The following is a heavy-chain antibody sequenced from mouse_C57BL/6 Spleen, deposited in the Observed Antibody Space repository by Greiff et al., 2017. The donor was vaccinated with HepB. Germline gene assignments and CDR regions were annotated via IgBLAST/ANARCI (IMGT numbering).Heavy chain of an antibody. V-gene: IGHV6-6*01. D-gene: IGHD1-1*01. J-gene: IGHJ1*03. CDR1: GFTFSDAW. CDR3: TSPITTVVAEGYFDV. CDR2: IRNKANNHAT. Sequence: EVKVEESGGGLVQPGGSMKLSCAASGFTFSDAWMDWVRQSPEKGLEWVAEIRNKANNHATYYAESVKGRFTISRDDSKSSVYLQMNSLRAEDTGIYYCTSPITTVVAEGYFDVWGTGTTVTVSS.